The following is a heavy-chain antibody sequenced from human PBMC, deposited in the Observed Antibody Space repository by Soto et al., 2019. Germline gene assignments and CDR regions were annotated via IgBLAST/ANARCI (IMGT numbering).Heavy chain of an antibody. CDR2: IYYSGCT. J-gene: IGHJ4*02. V-gene: IGHV4-31*03. CDR1: GVSISSGGYY. D-gene: IGHD3-16*01. Sequence: QVQLQASGPGLVKPSQTLSLTCTVSGVSISSGGYYWSCIRQHPGTCLEWIGSIYYSGCTSYNPSLTSRVTISVDTSKTLFSLKLSSVTAADTAVYYCARGVLHWGQGTLVTVSS. CDR3: ARGVLH.